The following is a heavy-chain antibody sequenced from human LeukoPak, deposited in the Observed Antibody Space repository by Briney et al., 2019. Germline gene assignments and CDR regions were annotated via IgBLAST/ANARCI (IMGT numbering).Heavy chain of an antibody. J-gene: IGHJ4*02. CDR1: GFTFSSYA. D-gene: IGHD3-10*01. CDR2: ISSNGGST. V-gene: IGHV3-64*01. Sequence: GGSLRLSCAASGFTFSSYAMHWVRQAPGKGLEYVSAISSNGGSTYYANSVKGRFTISRDNSKNTLYLQMGSLRAEDMAVYYCAREVSSVGANYFDYWGQGTLVTVSS. CDR3: AREVSSVGANYFDY.